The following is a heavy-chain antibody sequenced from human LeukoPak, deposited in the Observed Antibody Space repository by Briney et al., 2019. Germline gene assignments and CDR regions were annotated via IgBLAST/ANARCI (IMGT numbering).Heavy chain of an antibody. V-gene: IGHV4-39*07. CDR1: GGSISSRPYY. J-gene: IGHJ3*02. D-gene: IGHD4-11*01. CDR3: ARLLDYTGEVI. Sequence: PSETLSLTCTVSGGSISSRPYYWGWIRQPPGKGLEWLGSFSYSGSTYYKPSLKSRVTISVDTSKNQFSLKLSSVTAADTAVYYCARLLDYTGEVIWGQGTMVTVSS. CDR2: FSYSGST.